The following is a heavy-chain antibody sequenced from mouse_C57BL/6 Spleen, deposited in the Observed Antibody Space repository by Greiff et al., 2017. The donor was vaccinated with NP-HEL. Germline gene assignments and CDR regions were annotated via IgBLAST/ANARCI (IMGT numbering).Heavy chain of an antibody. CDR2: IYPRSGNT. D-gene: IGHD1-1*01. V-gene: IGHV1-81*01. CDR3: AYYGSSYESWFAY. J-gene: IGHJ3*01. Sequence: VQLQQSGAELARPGASVKLSCKASGYTFTSYGISWVKQRTGQGLEWIGEIYPRSGNTYYNEKFKGKATLTADKSSSTAYMELRILTSADSAVYFCAYYGSSYESWFAYWGQRTLVTVSA. CDR1: GYTFTSYG.